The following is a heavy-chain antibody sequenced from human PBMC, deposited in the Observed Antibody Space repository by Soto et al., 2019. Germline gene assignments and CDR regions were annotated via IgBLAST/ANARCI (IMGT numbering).Heavy chain of an antibody. CDR1: GFTFGNPG. J-gene: IGHJ4*02. CDR3: ARGLLTFDY. V-gene: IGHV3-7*01. Sequence: VGSLRLSCAVSGFTFGNPGMSWVRQAPGKGLEWVANIKQDGSEKYYGDSVKGRFTISRDNAKNSLYLQLNSLRAEDTAVYYCARGLLTFDYWGQGTLVTVSS. CDR2: IKQDGSEK. D-gene: IGHD2-8*02.